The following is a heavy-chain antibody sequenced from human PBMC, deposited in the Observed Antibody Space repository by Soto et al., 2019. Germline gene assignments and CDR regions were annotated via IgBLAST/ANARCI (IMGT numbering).Heavy chain of an antibody. J-gene: IGHJ4*02. CDR1: GGTFSSYT. D-gene: IGHD6-13*01. CDR3: ARVASKQQLAHFDY. Sequence: ASVKVSCKASGGTFSSYTISWVRQAPGQGLEWMGRIILILGIANYAQKFQGRVTITADKSTSTAYMELSSLRSEDTAVYYCARVASKQQLAHFDYWGQGTLVTVSS. CDR2: IILILGIA. V-gene: IGHV1-69*02.